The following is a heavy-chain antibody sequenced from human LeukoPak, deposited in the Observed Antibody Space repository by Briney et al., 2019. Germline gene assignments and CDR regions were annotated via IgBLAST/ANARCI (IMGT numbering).Heavy chain of an antibody. CDR1: GGTFSSYA. D-gene: IGHD4-23*01. J-gene: IGHJ5*02. V-gene: IGHV1-69*13. Sequence: GASVKVSCKASGGTFSSYAISWVRQAPGQGLEWMGGIIPIFGTANYAQKFQGRVTITADESTSTAYMELSSLRSEDTAVYYCAREGGGNGGFDPWGQGTLVTVSS. CDR2: IIPIFGTA. CDR3: AREGGGNGGFDP.